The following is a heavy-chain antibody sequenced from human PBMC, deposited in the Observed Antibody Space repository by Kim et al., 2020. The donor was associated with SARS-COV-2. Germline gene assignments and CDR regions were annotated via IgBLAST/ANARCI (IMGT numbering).Heavy chain of an antibody. CDR3: AKVTTQHIVVVTATFDY. J-gene: IGHJ4*02. D-gene: IGHD2-21*02. Sequence: GGSLRLSCAASGFTFSSYAMSWVRQAPGKGLEWVSAISGSGGSTYYADSVKGRFTISRDNSKNTLYLQMNSLRAEDTAVYYCAKVTTQHIVVVTATFDYWGQGTLVTVSS. CDR2: ISGSGGST. V-gene: IGHV3-23*01. CDR1: GFTFSSYA.